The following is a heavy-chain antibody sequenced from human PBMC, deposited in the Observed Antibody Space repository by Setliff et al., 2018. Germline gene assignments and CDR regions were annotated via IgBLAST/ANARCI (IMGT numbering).Heavy chain of an antibody. D-gene: IGHD1-20*01. CDR2: IHYSGTT. CDR3: ARGGERYYSAS. J-gene: IGHJ4*02. CDR1: GASINSGTYY. Sequence: PSETLSLTCTVSGASINSGTYYWAWLRQPPGKGLEWIGRIHYSGTTYYNASLKSRVTMSVDKSKNQFSLKLSSVTAADTAVYYCARGGERYYSASWGQGTLVTVSS. V-gene: IGHV4-39*07.